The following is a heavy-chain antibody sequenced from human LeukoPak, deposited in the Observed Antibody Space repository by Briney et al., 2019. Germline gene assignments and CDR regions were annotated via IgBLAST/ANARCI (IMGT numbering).Heavy chain of an antibody. D-gene: IGHD3-10*01. CDR3: ARVGWFGELLPFQH. CDR2: INHSGST. J-gene: IGHJ1*01. CDR1: GGSFSGYY. Sequence: SETLSLTCAVYGGSFSGYYWSWIRQPPGKGLEWIGEINHSGSTNYNPSLKSRVTISVDTSKNQFSLKLSSVTAADTAVYYCARVGWFGELLPFQHWGQGTLVTVSS. V-gene: IGHV4-34*01.